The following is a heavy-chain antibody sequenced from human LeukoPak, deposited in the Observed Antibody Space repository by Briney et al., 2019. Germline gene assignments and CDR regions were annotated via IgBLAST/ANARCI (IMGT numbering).Heavy chain of an antibody. J-gene: IGHJ4*02. D-gene: IGHD3-10*01. CDR1: GYSISSGYY. V-gene: IGHV4-38-2*02. CDR2: IYHSGST. CDR3: ARDGYGSGSPTRIFDY. Sequence: PSETLSLTCTVSGYSISSGYYWGWIRQPPGKGLEWIGSIYHSGSTYYNPSLKSRVTISVDTSKNQFSLKLRTVTAADTAVYYCARDGYGSGSPTRIFDYWGQGTLVTVSS.